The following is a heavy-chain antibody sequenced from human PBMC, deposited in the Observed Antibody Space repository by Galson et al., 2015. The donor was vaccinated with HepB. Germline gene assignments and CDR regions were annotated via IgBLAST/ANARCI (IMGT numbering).Heavy chain of an antibody. J-gene: IGHJ6*02. V-gene: IGHV4-34*01. Sequence: SETLSLTCTVSGGSISSYYWSWIRQPPGKGLEWIGEINHSGSTNYNPSLKSRVTISVDTSKNQFSLKLSSVTAADTAVYYCARDPITMVRGVYYYYGMDVWGQGTTVTVSS. D-gene: IGHD3-10*01. CDR3: ARDPITMVRGVYYYYGMDV. CDR1: GGSISSYY. CDR2: INHSGST.